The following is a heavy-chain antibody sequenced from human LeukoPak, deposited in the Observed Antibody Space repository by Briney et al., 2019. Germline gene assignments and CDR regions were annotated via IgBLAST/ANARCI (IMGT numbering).Heavy chain of an antibody. V-gene: IGHV3-21*01. Sequence: GGSLRLSCTASGFTFSNAWMSWVRQAPGKGLEWVSSISSSSSYIYYADSVKGRFTISRDNAKNSLYLQMNSLRAEDTAVYYCARVGDSYGSRFSDYWGQGTLVTVSS. D-gene: IGHD5-18*01. CDR2: ISSSSSYI. CDR3: ARVGDSYGSRFSDY. J-gene: IGHJ4*02. CDR1: GFTFSNAW.